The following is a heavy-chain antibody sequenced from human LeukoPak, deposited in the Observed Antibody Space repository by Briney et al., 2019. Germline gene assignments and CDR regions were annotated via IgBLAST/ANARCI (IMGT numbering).Heavy chain of an antibody. CDR1: GGTFSSYA. D-gene: IGHD3-22*01. J-gene: IGHJ4*02. V-gene: IGHV1-69*05. CDR3: ARAPLLGEYYYDSSGYGFDY. CDR2: IIPIFGTA. Sequence: SVKVSCKASGGTFSSYAISWVRHAPGQGLEWMGGIIPIFGTANYAQKFQGRVTITTDESTSTACMELSSLRSEDTDVYYCARAPLLGEYYYDSSGYGFDYWGQGTLVTVSS.